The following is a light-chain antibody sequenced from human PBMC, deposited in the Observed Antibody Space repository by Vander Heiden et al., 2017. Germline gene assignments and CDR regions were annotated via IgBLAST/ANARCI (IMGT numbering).Light chain of an antibody. V-gene: IGKV3-20*01. Sequence: EIVLTQSPGTLSLSPGERATLSCRASQSVSSSYLAWYQQKPGQAPRLLIYGASRRATGIPDRVSGRGFGADFPLTISRLEPEDFAVYYCQQYGSSPKVNFGHGTKVDIK. J-gene: IGKJ3*01. CDR2: GAS. CDR1: QSVSSSY. CDR3: QQYGSSPKVN.